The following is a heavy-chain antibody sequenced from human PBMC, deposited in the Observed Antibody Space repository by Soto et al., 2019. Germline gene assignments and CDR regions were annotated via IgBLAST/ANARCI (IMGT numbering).Heavy chain of an antibody. V-gene: IGHV4-39*01. J-gene: IGHJ6*02. Sequence: SETLSLTCTVSGGSISSSSYYWGWIRQPPGKGLEWIGSIYYSGSTYYNPSLKSRVTISVDTSKNQFSLKLSSVTAADTAVYYCARRSDYDGMDVWGQGTTVTVSS. D-gene: IGHD3-3*01. CDR3: ARRSDYDGMDV. CDR2: IYYSGST. CDR1: GGSISSSSYY.